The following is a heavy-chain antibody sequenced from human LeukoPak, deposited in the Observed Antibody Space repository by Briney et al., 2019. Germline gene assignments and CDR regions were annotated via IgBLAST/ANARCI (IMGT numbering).Heavy chain of an antibody. J-gene: IGHJ4*02. Sequence: PGGSLRLSCAASGFIFSNAWMNWVRQAPGKGLEWVGRIKSKTEGGATDYAAPVKGRFTISRDDSQNTVDLQISSLTAEGTAMYFCTTTYIVASTRKFGDYWGQGTLVVVSS. D-gene: IGHD5-12*01. CDR2: IKSKTEGGAT. V-gene: IGHV3-15*01. CDR3: TTTYIVASTRKFGDY. CDR1: GFIFSNAW.